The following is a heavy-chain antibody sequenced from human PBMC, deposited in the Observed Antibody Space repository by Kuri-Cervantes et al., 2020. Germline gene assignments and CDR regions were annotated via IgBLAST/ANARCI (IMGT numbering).Heavy chain of an antibody. Sequence: GGSLRLSCAASGFTFSSYWMHWVRQAPGKGLVWVSRINSDGSSTSYADSVKGRFTISRDNSKNTLYLQMNSLRAEDTAVYYCARGGWGSSSWYRGDWFDPWGQGTQVTVSS. CDR1: GFTFSSYW. J-gene: IGHJ5*02. CDR3: ARGGWGSSSWYRGDWFDP. V-gene: IGHV3-74*01. CDR2: INSDGSST. D-gene: IGHD6-13*01.